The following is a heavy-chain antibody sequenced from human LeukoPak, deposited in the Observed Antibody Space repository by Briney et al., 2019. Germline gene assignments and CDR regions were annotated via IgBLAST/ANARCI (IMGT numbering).Heavy chain of an antibody. Sequence: GGSLRLSCAASGFTFSSYWMSWVRQAPGKGPEWVANIKQDGSEKYYVDSVKGRFTISRDNAKNSLYLQMNSLRAEDTAVYYCARTRRDGYMSYWGQGTLVTVSS. CDR2: IKQDGSEK. D-gene: IGHD5-24*01. CDR3: ARTRRDGYMSY. CDR1: GFTFSSYW. J-gene: IGHJ4*02. V-gene: IGHV3-7*03.